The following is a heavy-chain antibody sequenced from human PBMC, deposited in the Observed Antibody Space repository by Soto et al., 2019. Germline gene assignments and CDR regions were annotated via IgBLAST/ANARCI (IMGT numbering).Heavy chain of an antibody. J-gene: IGHJ4*02. CDR3: ARSSRSYFDY. CDR2: IYDSGST. Sequence: PSETLSLTCTVSGGSISRSGYFWSWIRQHPGRGLEWIGYIYDSGSTYYNPSLRSRVSLSVDTSKNQFSLNLTSVTAADTAMYYCARSSRSYFDYWGQGNLVTVSS. CDR1: GGSISRSGYF. V-gene: IGHV4-31*03.